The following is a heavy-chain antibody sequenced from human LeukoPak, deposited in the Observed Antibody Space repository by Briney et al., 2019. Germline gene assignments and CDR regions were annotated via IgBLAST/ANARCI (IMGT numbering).Heavy chain of an antibody. CDR1: GGTFSSYA. CDR2: IIPILGIA. Sequence: SVKVSCKASGGTFSSYAISWVRQAPGQGLEWMGRIIPILGIANYARKFQGRVTITADKSTSTAYMELSSLRSEDTAVYYCARTRARGWYVLDYWGQGTLVTVSS. J-gene: IGHJ4*02. CDR3: ARTRARGWYVLDY. V-gene: IGHV1-69*04. D-gene: IGHD6-19*01.